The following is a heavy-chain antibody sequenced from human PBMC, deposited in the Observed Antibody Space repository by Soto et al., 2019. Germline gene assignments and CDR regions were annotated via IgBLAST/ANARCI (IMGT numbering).Heavy chain of an antibody. CDR2: IIPIFGTA. CDR1: GGTFSSYA. V-gene: IGHV1-69*14. CDR3: ARLLHGYSPVFDY. Sequence: QVQLVQSGAEVKKPGSSVKVSCKASGGTFSSYAISWVRQAPGQGLEWMGGIIPIFGTANYAQKFQCRVTIPAEKPTSNAYMELSSLSSEDTAGYNGARLLHGYSPVFDYWGQGTLVTVSS. D-gene: IGHD5-18*01. J-gene: IGHJ4*02.